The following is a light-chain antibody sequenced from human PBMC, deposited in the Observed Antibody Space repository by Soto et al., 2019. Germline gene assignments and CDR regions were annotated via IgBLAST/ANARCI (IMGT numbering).Light chain of an antibody. CDR3: QQRSNWPPIT. CDR1: QSVSSN. Sequence: EIVMTQSPATLSVSPGERATLSCRASQSVSSNLAWYQQKPGQAPRLLIYDASNRATGIPARFSGSGSGTDFTLTISSLEPEDFAVYYCQQRSNWPPITFGGGTKVDIK. CDR2: DAS. J-gene: IGKJ4*01. V-gene: IGKV3-11*01.